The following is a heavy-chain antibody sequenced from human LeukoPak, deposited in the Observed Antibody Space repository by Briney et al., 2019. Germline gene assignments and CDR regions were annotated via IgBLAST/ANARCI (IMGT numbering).Heavy chain of an antibody. D-gene: IGHD3-10*01. J-gene: IGHJ6*02. CDR2: IYYSGST. V-gene: IGHV4-59*08. CDR1: GGSISGYY. Sequence: SETLSLTCTVSGGSISGYYWSWIRQPPGKGLEWIGYIYYSGSTNYNPSLKSRVTMSVDTSKNQFSLKLSSLTAADTAVYYCARLGRITMIRGTSDYYLSMDVWGQGTTVTVSS. CDR3: ARLGRITMIRGTSDYYLSMDV.